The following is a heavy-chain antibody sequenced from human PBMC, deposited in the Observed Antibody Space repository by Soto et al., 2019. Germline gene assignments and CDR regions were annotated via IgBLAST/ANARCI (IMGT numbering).Heavy chain of an antibody. V-gene: IGHV4-59*01. CDR1: GGSISSYY. Sequence: SETLSLTCTVSGGSISSYYWSWIRQPPGKGLEWIGYIYYSGSTNYNPSLKSRVTISVDTSKNQFSLKLSSVTAADTAMYYCARVRSGDFDYWGQGTLVTVSS. D-gene: IGHD1-26*01. CDR3: ARVRSGDFDY. J-gene: IGHJ4*02. CDR2: IYYSGST.